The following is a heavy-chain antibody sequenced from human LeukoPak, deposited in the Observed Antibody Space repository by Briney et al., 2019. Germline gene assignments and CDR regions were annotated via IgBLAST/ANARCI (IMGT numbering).Heavy chain of an antibody. V-gene: IGHV3-23*01. D-gene: IGHD2-21*01. Sequence: GGSLRLSCAASGFTFSNFAMSWVRQTPEKGLEWVSAISGSDGRLSYADSVRGRFTISRDNSKNTLSLQMNSLRADDTAVYFCAKESPYSSNRLYYFDYWGQGTLVTVSS. J-gene: IGHJ4*02. CDR2: ISGSDGRL. CDR1: GFTFSNFA. CDR3: AKESPYSSNRLYYFDY.